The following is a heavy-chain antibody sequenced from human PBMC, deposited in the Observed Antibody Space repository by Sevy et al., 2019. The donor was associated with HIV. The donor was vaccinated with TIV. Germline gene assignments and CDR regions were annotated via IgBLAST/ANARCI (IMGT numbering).Heavy chain of an antibody. D-gene: IGHD2-8*01. V-gene: IGHV1-24*01. CDR2: FDPEDGET. CDR3: ATVGSYCTNGVCYTSWFDP. J-gene: IGHJ5*02. Sequence: ASVKVSYKVSGYTLTELSMHWVRQAPGKGLEWMGGFDPEDGETIYAQKFQGRVTMTEDTSTDTAYMELSSLRSEDTAVYYCATVGSYCTNGVCYTSWFDPWGQGTLVTISS. CDR1: GYTLTELS.